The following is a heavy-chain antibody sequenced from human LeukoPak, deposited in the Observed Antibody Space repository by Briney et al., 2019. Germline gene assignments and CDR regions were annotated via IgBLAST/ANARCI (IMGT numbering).Heavy chain of an antibody. CDR3: AKVTSF. CDR1: GFTFSSYA. Sequence: GGSLTLSCTASGFTFSSYAMSWVRQAPGKGLEWVSTIGGSGGTTYYADSVKGRFTISRDNSKNTLYLQMNTLRAEDTAVYYCAKVTSFWGQGALVTVSS. CDR2: IGGSGGTT. J-gene: IGHJ4*02. V-gene: IGHV3-23*01. D-gene: IGHD1/OR15-1a*01.